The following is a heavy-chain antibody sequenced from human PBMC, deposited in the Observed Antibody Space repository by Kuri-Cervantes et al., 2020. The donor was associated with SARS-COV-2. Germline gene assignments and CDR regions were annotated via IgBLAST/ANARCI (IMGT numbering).Heavy chain of an antibody. D-gene: IGHD3-22*01. CDR3: ARDLGYDSSGYPS. CDR1: GYSISSGYF. V-gene: IGHV4-38-2*02. CDR2: IHHSGRT. J-gene: IGHJ4*02. Sequence: SESLSLSCAVSGYSISSGYFWGWIRQPPGKVLEWIGSIHHSGRTYYNPSPKSRVAISVDTSKNQFSLELSSVTAADTAVYYCARDLGYDSSGYPSWGQGILVTVSS.